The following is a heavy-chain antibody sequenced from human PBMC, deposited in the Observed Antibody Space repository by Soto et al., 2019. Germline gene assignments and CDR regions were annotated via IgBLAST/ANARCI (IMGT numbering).Heavy chain of an antibody. CDR3: ARDTAMVLGNWFDP. D-gene: IGHD5-18*01. V-gene: IGHV4-31*03. CDR1: GGSISSGGYY. Sequence: SETLSLTCTVSGGSISSGGYYWSWIRQHPGKGLEWIGYIYYSGSTYYNPSLKIRVTISVDTSKNQFSLKLSSVTAADTAVYYCARDTAMVLGNWFDPWGQGTLVTVSS. J-gene: IGHJ5*02. CDR2: IYYSGST.